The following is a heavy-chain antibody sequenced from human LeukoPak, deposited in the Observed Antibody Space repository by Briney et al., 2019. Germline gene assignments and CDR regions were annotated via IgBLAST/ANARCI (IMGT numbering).Heavy chain of an antibody. V-gene: IGHV2-5*01. Sequence: SGPTLVNPTQTLTLTCTFFGFSLATSRVGVGWIRQPPGKALEWLALIYWNDNKRYSPSLRSRLTVTKDTSKTQVFLTMTKMDPVDTATYYCAHGYGDYDPYFDYWGQGTLVTVSS. CDR1: GFSLATSRVG. CDR3: AHGYGDYDPYFDY. D-gene: IGHD4-17*01. CDR2: IYWNDNK. J-gene: IGHJ4*02.